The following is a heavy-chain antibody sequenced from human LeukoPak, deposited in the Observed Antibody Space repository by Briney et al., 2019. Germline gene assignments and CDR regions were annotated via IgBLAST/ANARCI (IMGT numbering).Heavy chain of an antibody. J-gene: IGHJ6*03. CDR1: GGSISRYH. CDR2: IYYSGSS. V-gene: IGHV4-59*01. CDR3: ARVPRSYYYHYYMDV. Sequence: SETLSLTCNVSGGSISRYHWSWIRQPPGKGLEWLGYIYYSGSSNYNPSLKSRVTMSADTSKNQFSLKLSSVTAADTAVYYCARVPRSYYYHYYMDVWGKGTTVTVSS.